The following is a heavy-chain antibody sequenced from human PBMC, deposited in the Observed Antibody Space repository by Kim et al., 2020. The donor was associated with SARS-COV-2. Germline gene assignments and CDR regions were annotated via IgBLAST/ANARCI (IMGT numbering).Heavy chain of an antibody. V-gene: IGHV3-30*18. J-gene: IGHJ6*02. CDR2: ISYDGSNK. Sequence: GGSLRLSCAASGFTFSSYGMHWVRQAPGKGLEWVAVISYDGSNKYYADSVKGRFTISRDNSKNTLYLQMNSLRAEDTAVYYCANDWPYYYYYGMDVWGQGTTVTVSS. CDR3: ANDWPYYYYYGMDV. CDR1: GFTFSSYG.